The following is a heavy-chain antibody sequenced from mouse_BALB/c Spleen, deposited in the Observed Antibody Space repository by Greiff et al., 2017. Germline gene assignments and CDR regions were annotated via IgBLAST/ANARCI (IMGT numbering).Heavy chain of an antibody. V-gene: IGHV1-80*01. D-gene: IGHD1-1*01. J-gene: IGHJ3*01. Sequence: QVQLQQSGAELVRPGSSVKISCKASGYAFSSYWMNWVKQRPGQGLEWIGQIYPGDGDTNYNGKFKGKATLTADKSSSTAYMQLSSLTSEDSAVYFCASDYGSRTWFADWGQGTLVTVSA. CDR2: IYPGDGDT. CDR1: GYAFSSYW. CDR3: ASDYGSRTWFAD.